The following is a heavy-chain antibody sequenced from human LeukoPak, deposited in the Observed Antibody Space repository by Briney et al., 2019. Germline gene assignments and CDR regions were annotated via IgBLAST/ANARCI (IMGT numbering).Heavy chain of an antibody. CDR2: ISTDASST. Sequence: GGSLRLSCAASGFTFSSYSMNWVRQAPGKGLVWVPRISTDASSTTYADSVKGRFTISRDNAKDTLYLQMNSLRAEDTAVYYCTGHHQAYSRTYWGQGTLVTVSS. CDR1: GFTFSSYS. CDR3: TGHHQAYSRTY. J-gene: IGHJ4*02. D-gene: IGHD6-13*01. V-gene: IGHV3-74*01.